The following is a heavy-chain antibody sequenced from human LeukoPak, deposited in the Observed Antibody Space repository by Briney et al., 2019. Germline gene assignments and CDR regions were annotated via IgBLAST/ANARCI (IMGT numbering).Heavy chain of an antibody. CDR2: IIPILGIA. CDR3: ARTLTGDSSGWYLSGD. CDR1: GGTFSSYA. D-gene: IGHD6-19*01. Sequence: SVKVSCKASGGTFSSYAIRWVRQAPGQGLEWMGRIIPILGIANYAQKFQGRVTITADKSTSTAYMELSSLRSEDTAVYYCARTLTGDSSGWYLSGDWGQGTLVTVSS. J-gene: IGHJ4*02. V-gene: IGHV1-69*04.